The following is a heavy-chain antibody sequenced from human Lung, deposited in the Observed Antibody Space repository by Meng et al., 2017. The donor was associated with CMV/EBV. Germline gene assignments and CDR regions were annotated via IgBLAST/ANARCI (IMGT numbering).Heavy chain of an antibody. D-gene: IGHD2-8*01. CDR3: ARRNFYCTNGVCYLDY. Sequence: GESLKISCAASGFTFSSYAMHWVRQAPGKGLEWLSVIPYDGSDKYYTDSVKGRFTISRDSSKNTLLLQMNSLRAEDTAVYYCARRNFYCTNGVCYLDYWGQGTLVTVSS. J-gene: IGHJ4*02. CDR2: IPYDGSDK. CDR1: GFTFSSYA. V-gene: IGHV3-30*04.